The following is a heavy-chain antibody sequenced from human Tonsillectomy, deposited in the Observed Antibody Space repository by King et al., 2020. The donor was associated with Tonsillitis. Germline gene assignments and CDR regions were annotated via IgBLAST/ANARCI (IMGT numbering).Heavy chain of an antibody. V-gene: IGHV4-61*02. CDR2: IHISGST. Sequence: VQLQESGPGLVKPSQTLSLTCTVSGGSIRSGSYYWGWIRQPAGKGLEWIGRIHISGSTNYNPSLKSRVTMSVDTSKNQFSLNLSSVTAADTAVYYCARDVYLGYCSSTSCEYWFDPWGQGTLVTVSS. CDR1: GGSIRSGSYY. J-gene: IGHJ5*02. D-gene: IGHD2-2*01. CDR3: ARDVYLGYCSSTSCEYWFDP.